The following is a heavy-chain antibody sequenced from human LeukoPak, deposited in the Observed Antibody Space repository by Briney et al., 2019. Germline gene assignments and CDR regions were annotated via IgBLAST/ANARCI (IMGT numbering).Heavy chain of an antibody. CDR3: ARARARSKNWFDP. V-gene: IGHV1-8*02. CDR2: INPNSGNT. CDR1: GYTFSGHY. D-gene: IGHD2-15*01. Sequence: ASVKVSCKASGYTFSGHYLHWVRQAPGQGLEWMGRINPNSGNTGYAQKFQGRITMTRNTSINTAYMELSSLRSEDTAVYYCARARARSKNWFDPWGQGTLVTVSS. J-gene: IGHJ5*02.